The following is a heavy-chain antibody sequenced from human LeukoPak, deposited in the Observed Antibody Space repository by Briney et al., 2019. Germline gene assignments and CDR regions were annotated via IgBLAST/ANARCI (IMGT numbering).Heavy chain of an antibody. V-gene: IGHV4-39*01. D-gene: IGHD5-12*01. Sequence: KPSETLSLTCNGSGGSIGSRSFYWGWIPQPPGQGLEFIGSIDHSGNTNYNSSLKSRVTISADTSRNQFSLKLRSVTAADTAVYYCARRTSGGYSGYIDRWGLGTLVTVSS. CDR2: IDHSGNT. J-gene: IGHJ5*02. CDR1: GGSIGSRSFY. CDR3: ARRTSGGYSGYIDR.